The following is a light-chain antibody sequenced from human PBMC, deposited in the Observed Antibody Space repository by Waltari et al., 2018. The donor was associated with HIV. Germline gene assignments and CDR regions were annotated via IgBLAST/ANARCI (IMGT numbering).Light chain of an antibody. CDR3: QQYYSTPWT. J-gene: IGKJ1*01. V-gene: IGKV4-1*01. Sequence: DIVMTQSPDSLAVSPGERATINCKSSQNVLYSSNNKNYLVWYQQKPGQPPKLLIYWASTRESGVPDRFSGSGSGTDCTLTSTSLQAEDVAVYYCQQYYSTPWTFGQGTKVEIK. CDR2: WAS. CDR1: QNVLYSSNNKNY.